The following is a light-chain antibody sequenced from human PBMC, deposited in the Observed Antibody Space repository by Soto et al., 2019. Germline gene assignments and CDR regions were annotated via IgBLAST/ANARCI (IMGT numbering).Light chain of an antibody. CDR1: RSVSRY. CDR3: QQYGSSPRT. J-gene: IGKJ1*01. Sequence: EIVLTQSPATLSLSPGERATLSCRASRSVSRYLAWYQQKPGQAPRLLIYGASSRATGIPDRFSGSGSGTDFTLTISRLEPEDFAVYYCQQYGSSPRTFGQGTKVDNK. CDR2: GAS. V-gene: IGKV3-20*01.